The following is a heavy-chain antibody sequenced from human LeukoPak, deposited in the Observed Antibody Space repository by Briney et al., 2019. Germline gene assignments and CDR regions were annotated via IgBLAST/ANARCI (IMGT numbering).Heavy chain of an antibody. Sequence: SETLSLTCAVYGGSFSGYYWSWIRQPPGKGLEWIGEINHSGSTNYNPSLKSRVTISVDTSKNQFSLKLSSVTAADTAVYYCARGGLPEYYFDYWGQGTLVTVSS. CDR2: INHSGST. V-gene: IGHV4-34*01. CDR3: ARGGLPEYYFDY. CDR1: GGSFSGYY. J-gene: IGHJ4*02.